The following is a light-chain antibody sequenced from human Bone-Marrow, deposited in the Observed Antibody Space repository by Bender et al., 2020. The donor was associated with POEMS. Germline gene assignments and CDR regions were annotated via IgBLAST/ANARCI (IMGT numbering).Light chain of an antibody. V-gene: IGLV3-21*02. CDR2: DDT. CDR3: SSYTALTTAV. Sequence: SYVLTQPPSVSVAPGQTATIACGGNNIASKSVHWYQQKPGQAPALVVYDDTDRPSGVPERFSGSKSGNTASLTISGLQAEDEADYFCSSYTALTTAVFGGGTRLTVL. J-gene: IGLJ3*02. CDR1: NIASKS.